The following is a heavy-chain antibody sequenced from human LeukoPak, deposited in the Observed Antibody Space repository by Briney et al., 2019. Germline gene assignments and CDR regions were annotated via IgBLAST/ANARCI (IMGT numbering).Heavy chain of an antibody. CDR1: GYTFTGYY. D-gene: IGHD2-2*01. CDR3: ARDPSDIVVVPAAMYFDY. CDR2: INPNSGGT. Sequence: ASVKVSCKASGYTFTGYYMHWVRQAPGQGLEWMGWINPNSGGTNYAQKLQGRVTMTRDTSISTAYMELSRLRSDDTAVYYCARDPSDIVVVPAAMYFDYWGQGTLVTVSS. V-gene: IGHV1-2*02. J-gene: IGHJ4*02.